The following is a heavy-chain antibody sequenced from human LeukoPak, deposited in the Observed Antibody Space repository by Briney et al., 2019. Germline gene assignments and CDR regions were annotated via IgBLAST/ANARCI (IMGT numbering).Heavy chain of an antibody. CDR2: IKGGGGDP. J-gene: IGHJ6*04. CDR1: GFTFSTYA. Sequence: GGSLRLSCAASGFTFSTYAMGWVRQAPGKGLEWVSSIKGGGGDPFYADSVKGRFTISRDNAKNTLYLQMNSLRAEDTAVYYCAREYNYDLDVWGKGTTVTVSS. V-gene: IGHV3-23*01. CDR3: AREYNYDLDV.